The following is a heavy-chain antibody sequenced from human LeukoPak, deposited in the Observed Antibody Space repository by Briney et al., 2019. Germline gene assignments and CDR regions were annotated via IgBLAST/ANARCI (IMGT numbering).Heavy chain of an antibody. CDR2: VNSDGSWT. V-gene: IGHV3-74*01. D-gene: IGHD1-1*01. CDR3: AKAGTGTNMIFDY. CDR1: GNYW. Sequence: GGSLRLSCAASGNYWMHWVRQAPGKGLVWVSHVNSDGSWTSHADSVKGRFTISRDTSKNTLYLQMYSLRAEDTAVYYCAKAGTGTNMIFDYWGQGTLVTVSS. J-gene: IGHJ4*02.